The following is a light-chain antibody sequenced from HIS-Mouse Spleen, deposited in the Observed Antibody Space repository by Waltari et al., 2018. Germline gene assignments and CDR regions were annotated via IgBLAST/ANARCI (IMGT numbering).Light chain of an antibody. CDR3: YSTDSSGNHRV. CDR1: PLPKKY. Sequence: SYELPQPPPVPVSPGQTARITCSGDPLPKKYAYWYQQKSGQAPVLVIYEDSKRPSGIPERFSGSSSGTMATLTISGAQVEDEADYYCYSTDSSGNHRVFGGGTKLTVL. J-gene: IGLJ2*01. CDR2: EDS. V-gene: IGLV3-10*01.